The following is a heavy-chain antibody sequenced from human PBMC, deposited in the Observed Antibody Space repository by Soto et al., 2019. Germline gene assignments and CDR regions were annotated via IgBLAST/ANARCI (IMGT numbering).Heavy chain of an antibody. Sequence: ASVKVSCKASGYTFTTYGISWVRQAPGQGLEWMGWISAYNGNTKYAQKVQGRVTMTTDTSTSTAYMELRSLRSDDTAVYYCARFYASGSYPYDYWGQGTLVTVSS. D-gene: IGHD3-10*01. CDR3: ARFYASGSYPYDY. CDR1: GYTFTTYG. J-gene: IGHJ4*02. V-gene: IGHV1-18*01. CDR2: ISAYNGNT.